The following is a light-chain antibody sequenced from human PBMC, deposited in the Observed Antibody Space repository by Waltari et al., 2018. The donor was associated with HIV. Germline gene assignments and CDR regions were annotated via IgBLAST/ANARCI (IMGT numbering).Light chain of an antibody. CDR1: SPNIGAGYD. CDR3: QSYDSSSRV. CDR2: GNS. Sequence: QSVLTQPPSVSGAPGQRVTISCTGSSPNIGAGYDVHWYQQLPGTAPKLLIYGNSNRPSGVPDRFSGSKSGTSASLAITGLQAEDEADYYCQSYDSSSRVFGGGTKLTVL. V-gene: IGLV1-40*01. J-gene: IGLJ3*02.